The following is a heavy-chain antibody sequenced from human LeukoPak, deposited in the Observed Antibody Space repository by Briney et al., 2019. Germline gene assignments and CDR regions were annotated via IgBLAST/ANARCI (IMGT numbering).Heavy chain of an antibody. Sequence: GGSLRLSGAASGFTFSSYSMNWVRQAPGKGLEWVSSISSSSSYIYYADSVKGRFTISRDNAENSLYLQMNSLRAEDTAVYYCARDLEAAAGTNRGEFDFWGQGTVVTVSS. CDR1: GFTFSSYS. J-gene: IGHJ4*02. CDR2: ISSSSSYI. D-gene: IGHD6-13*01. V-gene: IGHV3-21*01. CDR3: ARDLEAAAGTNRGEFDF.